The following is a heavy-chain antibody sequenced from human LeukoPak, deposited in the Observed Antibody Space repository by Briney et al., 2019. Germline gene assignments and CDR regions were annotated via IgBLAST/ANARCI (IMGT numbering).Heavy chain of an antibody. V-gene: IGHV3-74*01. CDR2: INVYGTST. J-gene: IGHJ4*02. Sequence: PGGSLRLSCAASGFTFSDYWMHWVRQALGTGLVWVARINVYGTSTNYADSVKGRFTISRDNAKNTLYLQMNSLRAEDTAVYYCTRDLGSWSGLDYWGQGTLVTVSS. CDR1: GFTFSDYW. CDR3: TRDLGSWSGLDY. D-gene: IGHD3-10*01.